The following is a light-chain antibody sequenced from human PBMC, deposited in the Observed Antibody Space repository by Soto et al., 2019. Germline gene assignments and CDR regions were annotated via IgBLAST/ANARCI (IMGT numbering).Light chain of an antibody. CDR2: SAC. J-gene: IGKJ1*01. CDR3: QYYGSSPWT. CDR1: QSVSSNS. Sequence: EIVLTQSPGTLSLSPGERGTLSCRASQSVSSNSLAWYQQKPGQAPRLLIYSACSRATGIPDRFSGSGSGTDFTLTISRLEPEDFAVYYCQYYGSSPWTFGQGTKVEIK. V-gene: IGKV3-20*01.